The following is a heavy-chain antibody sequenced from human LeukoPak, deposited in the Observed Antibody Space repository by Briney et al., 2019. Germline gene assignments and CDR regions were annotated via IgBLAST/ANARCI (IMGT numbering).Heavy chain of an antibody. CDR3: ARDSSSFPNYFDF. J-gene: IGHJ4*02. CDR2: IYSSGST. D-gene: IGHD3-3*02. Sequence: GGSLGLSCAASGFTVSSTYMSWVRQAPGQGLEWVSLIYSSGSTFYADSVQGRFTVSRDNSKNTLYLQMNSLRAEDTAMYYCARDSSSFPNYFDFWGQGTLVTVSS. V-gene: IGHV3-53*01. CDR1: GFTVSSTY.